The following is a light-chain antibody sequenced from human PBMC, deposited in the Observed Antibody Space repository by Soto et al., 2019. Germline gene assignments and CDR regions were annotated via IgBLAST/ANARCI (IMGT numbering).Light chain of an antibody. Sequence: DIQMTQSPSTLSASVGDRVTITCRASQSISSWLAWYQQKPGKAPKLLIYKASSLESGVPSRFSGSESGTEFTLTNSSLQPDDFATYYCQQYNSYPWSFGKGTKVE. J-gene: IGKJ1*01. CDR2: KAS. CDR3: QQYNSYPWS. V-gene: IGKV1-5*03. CDR1: QSISSW.